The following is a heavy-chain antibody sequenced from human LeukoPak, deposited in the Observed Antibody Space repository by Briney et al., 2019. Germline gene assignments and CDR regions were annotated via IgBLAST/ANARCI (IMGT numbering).Heavy chain of an antibody. D-gene: IGHD7-27*01. V-gene: IGHV4-59*01. CDR3: ARLNGGY. CDR1: GGSLSTYY. CDR2: INYSGST. J-gene: IGHJ4*02. Sequence: SETLSLTCIVSGGSLSTYYWSWIRQPPGKGLEWIGYINYSGSTNYNPSLKSRVTISVDTSKNQFYPKLISVTAADTAVYYCARLNGGYWGQGTLVTVSS.